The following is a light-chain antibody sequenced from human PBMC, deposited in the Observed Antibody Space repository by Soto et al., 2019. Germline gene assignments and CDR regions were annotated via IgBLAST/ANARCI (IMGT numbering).Light chain of an antibody. V-gene: IGKV3-20*01. CDR2: DAS. Sequence: IVLTQTPGTLSLSPGERATLSCRASQSVSNNYLAWYQQRPGQAPRLIIYDASSRATGIPDRFSGSGSGKDFSLTISRVEPEDFAVYYCQQYETSPRAFGQGTKVEIK. J-gene: IGKJ1*01. CDR3: QQYETSPRA. CDR1: QSVSNNY.